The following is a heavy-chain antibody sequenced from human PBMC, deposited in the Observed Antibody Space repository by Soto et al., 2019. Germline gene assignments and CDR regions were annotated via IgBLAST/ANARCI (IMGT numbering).Heavy chain of an antibody. CDR3: VRDVGQAARNV. CDR1: GDSISSFY. D-gene: IGHD6-25*01. CDR2: IYYSGST. Sequence: QVQLQESGPGLVKPSETLSLTCIVSGDSISSFYWSWIRQPPGKGLERIGHIYYSGSTNYNPSLKSQVTISVDTSKNQFSMKLTSVTAAGTAVYYCVRDVGQAARNVWGQGTLVTVSS. J-gene: IGHJ4*02. V-gene: IGHV4-59*01.